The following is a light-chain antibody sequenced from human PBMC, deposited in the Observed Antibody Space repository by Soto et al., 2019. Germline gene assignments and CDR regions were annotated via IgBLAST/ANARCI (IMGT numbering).Light chain of an antibody. Sequence: QSVLTQPPSVSAAPGQEVIISCSGSSSNVGPNSLSWYQQLPGTAPKLVIYDNNKRPSGIPARFSGSKSGTSATLGITGLQTGDEADYYCGAWDDRLTVYVFGSGTKLTVL. CDR3: GAWDDRLTVYV. CDR1: SSNVGPNS. CDR2: DNN. J-gene: IGLJ1*01. V-gene: IGLV1-51*01.